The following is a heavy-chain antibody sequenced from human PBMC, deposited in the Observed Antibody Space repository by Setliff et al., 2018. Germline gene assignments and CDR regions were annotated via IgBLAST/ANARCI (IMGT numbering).Heavy chain of an antibody. J-gene: IGHJ6*04. CDR1: GGSISNSDYY. CDR3: ARMSGFLYIDV. V-gene: IGHV4-39*07. D-gene: IGHD3-3*01. CDR2: VFYSGDT. Sequence: SETLSLTCSVSGGSISNSDYYWDWIRQPPGKGLEWIGRVFYSGDTYYNPSLKSRVTISVDTSKNQFSLQLSSVTAADTAVYYWARMSGFLYIDVWGKGTTVTVSS.